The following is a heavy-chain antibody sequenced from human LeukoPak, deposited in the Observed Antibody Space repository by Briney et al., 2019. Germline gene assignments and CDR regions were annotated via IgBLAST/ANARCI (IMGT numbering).Heavy chain of an antibody. J-gene: IGHJ3*02. CDR3: ARGGGYSGYDLDAFDI. CDR1: GFTFSRDS. D-gene: IGHD5-12*01. V-gene: IGHV3-21*01. CDR2: XXSSSTYI. Sequence: PGGSLRLSCAASGFTFSRDSMNWVRQAPGKGLXXXXXXXSSSTYIYYADSVKGRFTISRDNAKNSLHLQMNSLRAEDTAVYYCARGGGYSGYDLDAFDIWGQGTMVTVSS.